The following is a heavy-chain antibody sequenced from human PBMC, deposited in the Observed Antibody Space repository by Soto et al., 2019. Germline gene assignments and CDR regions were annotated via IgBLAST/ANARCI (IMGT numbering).Heavy chain of an antibody. CDR2: IIPIFGTA. Sequence: ASVKVSCKASGGTFSSYAISWVRQAPGQGLEWMGGIIPIFGTANYAQKFQGRVTITADESTSTAYMELSGLRSEDTAVYYCASGGSGPTRSKYYYYGMDVWGQGTTVTVSS. CDR1: GGTFSSYA. CDR3: ASGGSGPTRSKYYYYGMDV. D-gene: IGHD6-19*01. V-gene: IGHV1-69*13. J-gene: IGHJ6*02.